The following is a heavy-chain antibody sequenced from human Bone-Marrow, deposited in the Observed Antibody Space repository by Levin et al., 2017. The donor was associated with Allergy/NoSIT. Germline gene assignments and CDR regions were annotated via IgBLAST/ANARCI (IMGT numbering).Heavy chain of an antibody. CDR3: AREDRRWFPGGSFDI. V-gene: IGHV3-30*04. Sequence: GGSLRLSCAASGFIFSSYAMHWVRQAPGKGLEWLSVRTYDGNNKYHADSVKGRFTISRDDSKSTLYLQMNSLRSDDSAVYYCAREDRRWFPGGSFDIWGQGTMVTVTS. J-gene: IGHJ3*02. CDR1: GFIFSSYA. CDR2: RTYDGNNK. D-gene: IGHD3-10*01.